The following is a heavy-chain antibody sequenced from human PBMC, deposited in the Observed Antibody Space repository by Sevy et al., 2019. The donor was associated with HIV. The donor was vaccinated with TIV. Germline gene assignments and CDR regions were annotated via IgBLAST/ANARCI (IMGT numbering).Heavy chain of an antibody. V-gene: IGHV1-69*13. D-gene: IGHD2-2*02. CDR3: ARDLGPAAILDAFDI. Sequence: ASMKVSCKASGGTFSSYGINWVRQAPGQGLEWMGRSIPIFVTPNYAQKFQGRVTITADESTSTAYMELSSLRSEDTAVYYCARDLGPAAILDAFDIWGQGAMVTVSS. CDR1: GGTFSSYG. CDR2: SIPIFVTP. J-gene: IGHJ3*02.